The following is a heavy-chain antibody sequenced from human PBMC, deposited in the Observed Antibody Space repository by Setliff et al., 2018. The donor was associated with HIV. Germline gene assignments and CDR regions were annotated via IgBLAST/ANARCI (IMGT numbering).Heavy chain of an antibody. CDR2: ISSSGST. J-gene: IGHJ4*02. CDR3: ARDPHYFDTSGHYSWFYFDY. D-gene: IGHD3-22*01. Sequence: SETLSLTCTVSGGSMTSSNYYWGWIRQSPGRGLEWIGSISSSGSTTYHPSLRSRVTVSAATSKDQFSLKLTSVTAADTAVYFCARDPHYFDTSGHYSWFYFDYWGQGTLVTVS. CDR1: GGSMTSSNYY. V-gene: IGHV4-39*07.